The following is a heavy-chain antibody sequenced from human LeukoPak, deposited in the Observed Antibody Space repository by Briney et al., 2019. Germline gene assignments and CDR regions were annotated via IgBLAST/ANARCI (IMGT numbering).Heavy chain of an antibody. D-gene: IGHD6-13*01. CDR2: ISGSGGST. J-gene: IGHJ4*02. V-gene: IGHV3-23*01. CDR1: GFTFSSYA. CDR3: AKGGAAAAKGKYYFDS. Sequence: GGSLRLSCAASGFTFSSYAMSWVRQAPEKGLEWVSSISGSGGSTYSADSLKGRFTISRDSSKNTLYLQMNSLRAEDTAVYYRAKGGAAAAKGKYYFDSWGQGTLVTVSS.